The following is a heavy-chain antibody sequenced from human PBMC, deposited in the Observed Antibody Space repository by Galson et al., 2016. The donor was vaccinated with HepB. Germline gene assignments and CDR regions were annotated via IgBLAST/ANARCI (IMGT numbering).Heavy chain of an antibody. J-gene: IGHJ4*02. D-gene: IGHD5-24*01. CDR3: VARDGYTADY. V-gene: IGHV3-30*03. CDR2: ISYDESNK. Sequence: SLRLSCAASGFTFSRYGMHWVRQAPGKGLQWVAVISYDESNKYYGDSAKGRFTISGDTSKNTLYLQMNSLRVEDTAVYYCVARDGYTADYWGQGTLVTVSP. CDR1: GFTFSRYG.